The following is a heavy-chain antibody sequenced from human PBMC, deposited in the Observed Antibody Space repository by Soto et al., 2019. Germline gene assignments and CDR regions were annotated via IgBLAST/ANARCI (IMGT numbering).Heavy chain of an antibody. V-gene: IGHV1-69*04. CDR1: GDTFNFYS. CDR2: VKPIVSMS. Sequence: QVQLVQSGAEVKRPGSSVKVSCTASGDTFNFYSINWVRQAPGLGLEWMGRVKPIVSMSNYAQRFQGRVTMTADKSTSTAYMELSGLRSEDTAIYYCATSYGSGYRAFDYWGQGALVTVSS. D-gene: IGHD3-10*01. J-gene: IGHJ4*02. CDR3: ATSYGSGYRAFDY.